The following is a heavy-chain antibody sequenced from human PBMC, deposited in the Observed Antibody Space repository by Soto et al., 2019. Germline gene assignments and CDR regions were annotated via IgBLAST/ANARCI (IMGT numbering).Heavy chain of an antibody. V-gene: IGHV3-53*04. J-gene: IGHJ3*02. CDR1: GFTVSSNY. Sequence: EVQLVESGGGLVQPGGSLRLSCAASGFTVSSNYMSWVRQAPGKGLEWVSVIYSGGSTYYADSVKGRFTISRHNSKNTRYLQMNSLRAEDTAVYYCARGIVATSDAFDIWGQGTMVTVSS. CDR3: ARGIVATSDAFDI. D-gene: IGHD5-12*01. CDR2: IYSGGST.